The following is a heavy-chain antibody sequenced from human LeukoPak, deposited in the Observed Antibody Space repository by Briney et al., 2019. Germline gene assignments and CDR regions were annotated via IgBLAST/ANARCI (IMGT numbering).Heavy chain of an antibody. D-gene: IGHD5-24*01. CDR2: IKEDGTET. CDR3: AKEGRSLQTY. J-gene: IGHJ4*02. V-gene: IGHV3-7*03. Sequence: GGSLRLSCAASGFMFSSNWMSWVRLAPGKGLEWVANIKEDGTETYYVDSVKGRFTTSRDNAKNSLYLQMNSLRVEDTAVYYCAKEGRSLQTYWGQGTLVTVSS. CDR1: GFMFSSNW.